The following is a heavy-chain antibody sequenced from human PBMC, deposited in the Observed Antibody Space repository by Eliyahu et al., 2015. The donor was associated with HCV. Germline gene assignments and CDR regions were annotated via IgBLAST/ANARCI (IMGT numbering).Heavy chain of an antibody. J-gene: IGHJ6*02. Sequence: EVQLVESGGDLVQPGGSLXLSCAXXGFSFXTYWMSWVRQAPGEGLEWVANIKQDGSETHYVDSVNGRFTVSRDNAKNSLYLQMNSLRAEDTAVYYCARDLANWSGYYNGQVWGQGTTVTVSS. CDR1: GFSFXTYW. V-gene: IGHV3-7*01. D-gene: IGHD3-3*01. CDR2: IKQDGSET. CDR3: ARDLANWSGYYNGQV.